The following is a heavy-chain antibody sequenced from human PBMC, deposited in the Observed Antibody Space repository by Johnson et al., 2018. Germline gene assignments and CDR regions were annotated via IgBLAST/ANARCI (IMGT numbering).Heavy chain of an antibody. J-gene: IGHJ4*02. Sequence: VQLVESGGGVVQPGRSXRLSCAASGFTFSSYGMHWVRQAPGKGLEWVAVIWYDGSNKYYADSVKGRFTISRDNSKNTLYLQMNSLRAEDTEVYYCGKGKLGYTTDYWGEGTLVTVSS. CDR1: GFTFSSYG. V-gene: IGHV3-33*06. CDR2: IWYDGSNK. D-gene: IGHD5-24*01. CDR3: GKGKLGYTTDY.